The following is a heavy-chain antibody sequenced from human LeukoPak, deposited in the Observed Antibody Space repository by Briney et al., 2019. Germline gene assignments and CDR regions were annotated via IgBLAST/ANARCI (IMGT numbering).Heavy chain of an antibody. J-gene: IGHJ3*02. CDR2: ISSSSSTI. CDR3: ARNPRAVDAFDI. V-gene: IGHV3-48*01. CDR1: GFTFSSYS. Sequence: GGSRRLSCAASGFTFSSYSMNWVRQAPGKGLEWVSYISSSSSTIYYADSVKGRFTISRDNAKNSLYLQMNSLRAEDTAVYYCARNPRAVDAFDIWGQGTMVTVSS.